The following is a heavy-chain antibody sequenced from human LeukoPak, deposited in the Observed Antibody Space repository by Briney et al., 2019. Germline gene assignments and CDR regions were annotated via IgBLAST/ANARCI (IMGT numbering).Heavy chain of an antibody. CDR1: GFTFSSYS. Sequence: GGSLRLSCAASGFTFSSYSMNWVRQAPGKGLEWVSYISSSSSTIYYADSVKGRFTISRDNAKNSLYLQMNSLRAEDTAVYYCARGMGAKGTQNFLFDYWGQGTLVTVSS. D-gene: IGHD1-26*01. CDR2: ISSSSSTI. J-gene: IGHJ4*02. V-gene: IGHV3-48*04. CDR3: ARGMGAKGTQNFLFDY.